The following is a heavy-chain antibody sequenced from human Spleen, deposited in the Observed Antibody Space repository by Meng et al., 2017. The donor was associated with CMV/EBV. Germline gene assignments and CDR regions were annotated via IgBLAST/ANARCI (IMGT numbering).Heavy chain of an antibody. J-gene: IGHJ4*02. CDR3: ANIFGDFDY. V-gene: IGHV3-30*02. D-gene: IGHD3-10*02. CDR1: GFTFSSYG. Sequence: GGSLKISCAASGFTFSSYGLHWVRQAPGKGLEWVAFIRYDGSNRYYADSVKGRFIISRDNSKNTLSLQMSSLRGEDTAVYYCANIFGDFDYWGQGTLVTVSS. CDR2: IRYDGSNR.